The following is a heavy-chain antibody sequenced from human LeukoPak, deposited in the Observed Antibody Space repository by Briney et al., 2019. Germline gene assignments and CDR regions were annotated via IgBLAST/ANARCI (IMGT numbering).Heavy chain of an antibody. D-gene: IGHD3-22*01. V-gene: IGHV3-74*01. CDR1: GFTFSSYW. J-gene: IGHJ3*02. CDR3: ARVGYYDSSGWGRYAFDI. Sequence: GGSLRLSCAASGFTFSSYWMHWVRQTPGKGLVWVSRINRDGSSTIYADSVKGRFTIPRDNAKNTLYLQMNSLRAEDTAVYYCARVGYYDSSGWGRYAFDIWGQGTMVTVSS. CDR2: INRDGSST.